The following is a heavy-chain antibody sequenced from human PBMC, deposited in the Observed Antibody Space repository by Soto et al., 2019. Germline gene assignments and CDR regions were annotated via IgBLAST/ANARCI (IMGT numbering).Heavy chain of an antibody. CDR3: ARAFGDAYYFDY. J-gene: IGHJ4*02. V-gene: IGHV3-21*01. D-gene: IGHD2-21*02. CDR2: ISSSSSYI. CDR1: GFTFSSYS. Sequence: AGGSLRLSCAASGFTFSSYSMNWVRQAPGKGLEWVSSISSSSSYIYYADSVKGRFTISRDNAKDSLYLQMNSLRAEDTAVYYCARAFGDAYYFDYWGQGTLVTVSS.